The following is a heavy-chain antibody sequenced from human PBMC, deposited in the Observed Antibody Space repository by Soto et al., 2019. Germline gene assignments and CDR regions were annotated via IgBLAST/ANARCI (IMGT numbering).Heavy chain of an antibody. J-gene: IGHJ4*02. D-gene: IGHD3-22*01. CDR3: ADFDSSGYYRSNFDF. CDR1: GYTFTSYG. Sequence: ASVKVSCKASGYTFTSYGISWVRQAPGQGLEWMGWISAYNGNTNYAQKLQGRVTMTTDTSTSTAYMELRSLRSDDTAVYYCADFDSSGYYRSNFDFWGQGTLVTVSS. CDR2: ISAYNGNT. V-gene: IGHV1-18*01.